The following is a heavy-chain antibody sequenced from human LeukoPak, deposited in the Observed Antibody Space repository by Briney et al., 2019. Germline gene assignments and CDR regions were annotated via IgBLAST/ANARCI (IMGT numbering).Heavy chain of an antibody. V-gene: IGHV4-61*08. CDR3: ARPSRDGWYFDL. CDR1: GGSISSGVYY. CDR2: IYYSGST. Sequence: PSETLSLTCTVSGGSISSGVYYWSWIRQHPGKGLEWIGYIYYSGSTNYNPSLKSRVTMSVDTSKNQFSLKLSSVTAADTAVYYCARPSRDGWYFDLWGRGTLVTVSS. D-gene: IGHD5-24*01. J-gene: IGHJ2*01.